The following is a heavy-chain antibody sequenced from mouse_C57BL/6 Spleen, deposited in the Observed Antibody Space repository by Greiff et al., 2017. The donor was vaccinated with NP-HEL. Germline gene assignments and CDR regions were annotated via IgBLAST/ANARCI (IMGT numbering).Heavy chain of an antibody. CDR1: GYTFTSYW. J-gene: IGHJ4*01. CDR3: ARGDLSYAMDY. CDR2: IDPSDSYT. Sequence: VQLQQPGAELVMPGASVKLSCKASGYTFTSYWMHWVKQSPGQGLEWIGEIDPSDSYTNYNQKFKGKSTLTVDKSSSAAYMQLSSLTSEDSAVYYCARGDLSYAMDYWGQGTSVTVSS. V-gene: IGHV1-69*01.